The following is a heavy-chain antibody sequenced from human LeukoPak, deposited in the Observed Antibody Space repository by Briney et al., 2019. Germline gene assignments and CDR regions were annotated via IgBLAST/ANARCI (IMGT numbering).Heavy chain of an antibody. J-gene: IGHJ4*02. CDR1: GFTFSSYS. CDR2: ISSSSSTI. Sequence: GGSLRLSCAASGFTFSSYSMNWVRQAPGKGLEWVSYISSSSSTIYYADSVKGRFTISRDNAKNSLYLQMNSLGAEDTAVHYCASKQRTPVIDYWGQGTLVTVSS. V-gene: IGHV3-48*04. D-gene: IGHD2-15*01. CDR3: ASKQRTPVIDY.